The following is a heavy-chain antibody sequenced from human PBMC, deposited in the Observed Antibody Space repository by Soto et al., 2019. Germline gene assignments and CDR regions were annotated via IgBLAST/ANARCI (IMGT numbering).Heavy chain of an antibody. Sequence: SGTLGLTSAVYGGYFSGYYLSWIRQHTGTGLEWIGEINHSGSTNYNPSLKSRVTISVDTSKNQFSLKLSSVTAADTAVYYCARGRGYYGSGSYRRRDWFDPWGQGTLVTVS. J-gene: IGHJ5*02. V-gene: IGHV4-34*01. CDR2: INHSGST. CDR1: GGYFSGYY. D-gene: IGHD3-10*01. CDR3: ARGRGYYGSGSYRRRDWFDP.